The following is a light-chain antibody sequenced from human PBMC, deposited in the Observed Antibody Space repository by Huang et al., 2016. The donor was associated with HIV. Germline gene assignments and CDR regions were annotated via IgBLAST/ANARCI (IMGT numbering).Light chain of an antibody. Sequence: EIVMTQSPATLSVSPGERATLSCRASQSVSSNLAWYHQKPGQAPRLLIYGASTRATSIPARFSGSGSGTGFTLTISSLQSEDFAVYYCQQYNNWPLTFGGGTKVEIK. J-gene: IGKJ4*01. V-gene: IGKV3-15*01. CDR2: GAS. CDR1: QSVSSN. CDR3: QQYNNWPLT.